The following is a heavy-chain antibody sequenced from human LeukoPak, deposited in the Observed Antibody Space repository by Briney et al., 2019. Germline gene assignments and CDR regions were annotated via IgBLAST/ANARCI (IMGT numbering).Heavy chain of an antibody. J-gene: IGHJ5*02. V-gene: IGHV4-59*08. CDR2: IYYSGNT. CDR3: ARQGYCSGGTCYGWFDP. Sequence: PSETLSLTCTVSGGSMSNYYWSWIRQPPGRGLEWIGFIYYSGNTNYNPSLKSRVTISVDTSKNQSSLKLSSVTAADTAVYYCARQGYCSGGTCYGWFDPWGQGTLVTVSS. D-gene: IGHD2-15*01. CDR1: GGSMSNYY.